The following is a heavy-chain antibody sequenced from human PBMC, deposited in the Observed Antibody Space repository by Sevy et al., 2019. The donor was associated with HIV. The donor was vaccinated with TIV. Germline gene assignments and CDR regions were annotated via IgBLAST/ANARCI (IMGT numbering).Heavy chain of an antibody. CDR1: GFTFSSYS. Sequence: GGSLRLSCAASGFTFSSYSMNWVRQAPGKGLEWVSSISSSSSYIYYADSVKGRFTISRDNAKNSRYLQMNSLRAEDTAVYYCARDLDILTGYPYYFDYWGQGTLVTVSS. J-gene: IGHJ4*02. CDR2: ISSSSSYI. V-gene: IGHV3-21*01. CDR3: ARDLDILTGYPYYFDY. D-gene: IGHD3-9*01.